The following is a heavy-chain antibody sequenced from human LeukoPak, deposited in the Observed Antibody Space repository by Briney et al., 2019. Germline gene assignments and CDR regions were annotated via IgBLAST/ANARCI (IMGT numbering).Heavy chain of an antibody. CDR1: GGSFSGYY. D-gene: IGHD6-13*01. V-gene: IGHV4-34*01. J-gene: IGHJ6*03. Sequence: SETLSLTCAVYGGSFSGYYWSWIRQPPGKGLEWIGEINHSGSTNYNPSLKSRVTISVDTSKNQFSLKLSSVTAADTAVYYCARLSSSRYYYYYYYMDVWGKGTTVTISS. CDR2: INHSGST. CDR3: ARLSSSRYYYYYYYMDV.